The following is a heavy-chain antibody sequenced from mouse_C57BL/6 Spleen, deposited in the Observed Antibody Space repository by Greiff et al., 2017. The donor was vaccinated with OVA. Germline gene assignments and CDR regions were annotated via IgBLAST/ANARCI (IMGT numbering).Heavy chain of an antibody. CDR3: AVITTAGYCDY. CDR1: GYTFTDYY. D-gene: IGHD1-1*01. J-gene: IGHJ2*01. V-gene: IGHV1-19*01. Sequence: VQLQQSGPVLVKPGASVKMSCKASGYTFTDYYMNWVKQSHGKSLEWIGVINPYNGGTSYNQKFKGKATLTVDKSSSTAYMELNSLTSEDSAVYYCAVITTAGYCDYWGQGTTLTVSS. CDR2: INPYNGGT.